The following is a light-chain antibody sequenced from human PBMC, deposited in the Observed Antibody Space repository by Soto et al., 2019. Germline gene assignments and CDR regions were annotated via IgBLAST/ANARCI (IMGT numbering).Light chain of an antibody. V-gene: IGKV1-39*01. J-gene: IGKJ2*01. CDR1: DNVNKY. CDR3: QQSYTMPYT. Sequence: DTQITESPTSLSASVGDRVTITFLSSDNVNKYLNWYHQRPGKAPKVLIYFASSLQSGVPARFSGSGSGTDFSLTISNLQPEDFGSYYCQQSYTMPYTFGQGTKVDIK. CDR2: FAS.